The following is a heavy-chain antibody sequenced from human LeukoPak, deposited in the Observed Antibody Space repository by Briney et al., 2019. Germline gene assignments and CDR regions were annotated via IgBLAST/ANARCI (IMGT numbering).Heavy chain of an antibody. CDR1: GFTFGGYA. V-gene: IGHV3-49*03. J-gene: IGHJ4*02. CDR2: IRSKAYGGTT. CDR3: TRSIAAAGTDY. D-gene: IGHD6-13*01. Sequence: PGGSLRLPCTASGFTFGGYAMSWFRQAPGKGLEWVGFIRSKAYGGTTEYAASVKGRFTISRDDSKSIAYLQMNSLKTEDTAVYYCTRSIAAAGTDYWGQGTLVTVSS.